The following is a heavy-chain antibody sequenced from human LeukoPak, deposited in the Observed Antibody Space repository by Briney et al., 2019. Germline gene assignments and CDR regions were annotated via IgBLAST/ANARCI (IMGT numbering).Heavy chain of an antibody. V-gene: IGHV3-48*02. D-gene: IGHD1-7*01. CDR1: GFTFSSYS. CDR2: ISSGSSTI. CDR3: AREGNYYFDY. J-gene: IGHJ4*02. Sequence: GGALRLSCAASGFTFSSYSMNWVRQAPGKGLEWLSYISSGSSTIYYADSVKGRFTISRDNAKNSVYLEMNSLRDEDTAVYYCAREGNYYFDYWGQGTLVTVSS.